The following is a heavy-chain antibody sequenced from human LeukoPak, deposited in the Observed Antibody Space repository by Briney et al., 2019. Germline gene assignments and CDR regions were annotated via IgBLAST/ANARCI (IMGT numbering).Heavy chain of an antibody. CDR1: GGSVSSSSYY. V-gene: IGHV4-39*01. D-gene: IGHD5-18*01. J-gene: IGHJ4*02. CDR2: VYYDGSS. CDR3: ARWDSYHFDY. Sequence: SKTLSLTCTVSGGSVSSSSYYWGWIRQPPGKGLEWIGSVYYDGSSYYKSSLKSRVTMFIDTSESQFSLKLTSVIAADTAVYYCARWDSYHFDYWGQGILVTVSS.